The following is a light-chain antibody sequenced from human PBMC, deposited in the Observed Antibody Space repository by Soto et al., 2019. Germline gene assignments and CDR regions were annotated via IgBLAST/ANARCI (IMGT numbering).Light chain of an antibody. CDR1: SSDGGEYKL. CDR2: EGS. Sequence: QSALTQPASVSGSPGQSITTSCTGTSSDGGEYKLVSWYQQHPGKAPKLMIYEGSKRPSGVSNRFSGSKSGNTASLTIAGLQAEDEADYYCCLYVRSTTFYVFGTGTKVTVL. J-gene: IGLJ1*01. V-gene: IGLV2-23*01. CDR3: CLYVRSTTFYV.